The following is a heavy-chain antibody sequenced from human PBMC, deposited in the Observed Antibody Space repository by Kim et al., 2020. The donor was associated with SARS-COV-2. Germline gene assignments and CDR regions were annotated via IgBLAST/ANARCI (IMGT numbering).Heavy chain of an antibody. D-gene: IGHD6-13*01. CDR1: GGSISSYY. J-gene: IGHJ6*03. CDR2: IYYSGST. Sequence: SETLSLTCTVSGGSISSYYWSWIRQPPGKGLEWIGYIYYSGSTNDNPSLKSRVTISVDTSKNQFSLKLSSVTAADTAVYYCARSRAAYYYYMDVWGKGTTVTVSS. V-gene: IGHV4-59*01. CDR3: ARSRAAYYYYMDV.